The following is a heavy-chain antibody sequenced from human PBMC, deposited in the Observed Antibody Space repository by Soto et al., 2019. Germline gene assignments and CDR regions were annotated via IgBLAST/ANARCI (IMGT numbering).Heavy chain of an antibody. V-gene: IGHV3-74*01. CDR1: GFPFSHYW. CDR2: INPAGTIT. CDR3: TSDTFGLRDT. J-gene: IGHJ5*02. Sequence: XGSLRLSCAASGFPFSHYWMHWVRQTPGKGLVWVSRINPAGTITNYADSVEGRFTISRDNADSALFPQMNSLSAEDTAIYYCTSDTFGLRDTWGQGTLVTVSS. D-gene: IGHD3-16*01.